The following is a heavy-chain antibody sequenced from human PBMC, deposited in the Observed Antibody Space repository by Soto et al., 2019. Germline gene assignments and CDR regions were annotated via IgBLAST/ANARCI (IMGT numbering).Heavy chain of an antibody. CDR2: ISWNSGSI. CDR3: AKDIAAAGKHYGMDV. J-gene: IGHJ6*02. V-gene: IGHV3-9*01. CDR1: GFTFDDYA. Sequence: GGSLRLSCAASGFTFDDYAMHWVRQAPGKGLEWVSGISWNSGSIGYADSVKGRFTISRDNAKNSLYLQMNSLRAEDTALYYCAKDIAAAGKHYGMDVWGQGITISVS. D-gene: IGHD6-13*01.